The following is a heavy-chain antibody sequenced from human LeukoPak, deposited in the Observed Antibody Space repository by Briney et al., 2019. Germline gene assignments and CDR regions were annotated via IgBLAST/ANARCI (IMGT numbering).Heavy chain of an antibody. V-gene: IGHV3-30*02. CDR1: GFTFNGYT. CDR3: ARDRAFYDSSGYYFDY. CDR2: IWYDGSNK. Sequence: QSGGSLRLSCVASGFTFNGYTMHWVRQAPGKGLEWVAIIWYDGSNKYYADSVKGRFTISRDNSKNTLYLQMNSLRAEDTAVYYCARDRAFYDSSGYYFDYWGQGTLVTVSS. D-gene: IGHD3-22*01. J-gene: IGHJ4*02.